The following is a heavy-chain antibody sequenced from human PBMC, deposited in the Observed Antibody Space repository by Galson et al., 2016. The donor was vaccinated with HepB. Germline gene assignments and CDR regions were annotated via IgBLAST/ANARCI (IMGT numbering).Heavy chain of an antibody. V-gene: IGHV3-7*03. CDR3: ARENFWKLDQ. CDR2: IRADGTAN. Sequence: SLRLSCAASGFTFSNYGMTWVRQAPGKGLEWVGNIRADGTANDYVGSVKGRFTMSRDNAQKSLFLQMTSLRVEDTAVYYCARENFWKLDQWGQGTLVTVSS. D-gene: IGHD3-3*01. CDR1: GFTFSNYG. J-gene: IGHJ5*02.